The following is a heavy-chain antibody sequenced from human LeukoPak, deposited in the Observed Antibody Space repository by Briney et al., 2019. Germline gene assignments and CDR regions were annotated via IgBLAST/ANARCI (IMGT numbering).Heavy chain of an antibody. V-gene: IGHV4-34*01. J-gene: IGHJ4*02. CDR2: INHSGST. Sequence: RTSETLSLTCAVYGGSFSGYYWSWIRQPPGKGLEWIGEINHSGSTNYNPSLKSRVTISVDTSKNQFSLKLSSVTAADTAVYYCARGKDGLDIVVVPAAIGFDYWGQGTLVTVSS. D-gene: IGHD2-2*03. CDR1: GGSFSGYY. CDR3: ARGKDGLDIVVVPAAIGFDY.